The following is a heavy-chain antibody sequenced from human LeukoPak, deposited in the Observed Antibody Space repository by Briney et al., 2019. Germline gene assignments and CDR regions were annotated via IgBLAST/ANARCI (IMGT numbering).Heavy chain of an antibody. J-gene: IGHJ5*02. CDR2: IYYSGSI. CDR3: ARGIESSTSWIDP. Sequence: PSETLSLTCTVSGASISSYYWSWIRQSPGKGLEWIGYIYYSGSINYNPSLKSRVTMSVDTSKNQFSLKLSSVTAADTAVYYCARGIESSTSWIDPWGQGTLVTVSS. D-gene: IGHD2-2*01. V-gene: IGHV4-59*01. CDR1: GASISSYY.